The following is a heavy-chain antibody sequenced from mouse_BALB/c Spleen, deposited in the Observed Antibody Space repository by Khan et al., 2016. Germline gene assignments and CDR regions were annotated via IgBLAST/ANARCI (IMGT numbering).Heavy chain of an antibody. Sequence: EVQLQESGPGLVKPSQSLSLTCTVTGYSITSDYAWNWIRQFPGNKLEWMGYISYSGSTSNNPSLKSRISITLDTSKNQFFLQLNSVTTEDTATYYCARTLLRLYYFDYWGQCTTRTVSS. CDR2: ISYSGST. J-gene: IGHJ2*01. CDR1: GYSITSDYA. CDR3: ARTLLRLYYFDY. D-gene: IGHD1-2*01. V-gene: IGHV3-2*02.